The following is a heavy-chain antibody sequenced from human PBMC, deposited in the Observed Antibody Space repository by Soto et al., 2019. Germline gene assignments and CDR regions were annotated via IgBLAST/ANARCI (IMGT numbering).Heavy chain of an antibody. D-gene: IGHD6-13*01. V-gene: IGHV3-30*18. CDR1: GFTFSSYG. Sequence: QVQLVESGGGVVQPGRSLRLSCAASGFTFSSYGMHWVRQAPGKGLEWVAVISYDGSNKYYADSVKGRFTISRDNSKNTLYLQMNSLIAEDTAVYYCAKDAIAAAGASVFGWYFDLWGRGTLVTVSS. J-gene: IGHJ2*01. CDR2: ISYDGSNK. CDR3: AKDAIAAAGASVFGWYFDL.